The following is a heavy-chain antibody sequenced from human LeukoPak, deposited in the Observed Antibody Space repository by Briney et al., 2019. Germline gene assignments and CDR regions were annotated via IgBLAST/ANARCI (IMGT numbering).Heavy chain of an antibody. J-gene: IGHJ5*02. CDR3: ARGVDTAMVSGGYNWFKP. V-gene: IGHV4-4*07. CDR2: IYTSGST. CDR1: GDSISSYS. Sequence: PSETLSLTCSVSGDSISSYSWNWIRQSAGKGLEWIGRIYTSGSTNYNPSLESRVTVSLDTSRNQFSLNLTSVTAADTAVYYCARGVDTAMVSGGYNWFKPWGQGIEVLVSS. D-gene: IGHD5-18*01.